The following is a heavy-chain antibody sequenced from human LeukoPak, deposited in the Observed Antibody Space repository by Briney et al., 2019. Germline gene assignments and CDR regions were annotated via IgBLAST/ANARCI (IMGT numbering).Heavy chain of an antibody. Sequence: SETLSLTCTVSGGSISSYYWSWIRQPPGKGLEWIGYIYYSGSTNYNPSLKSRVTISVDTSKNQFSLKLSSVTAAGTAVYYCARSSGWYHYYGMDVWGQGTTVTVSS. CDR1: GGSISSYY. J-gene: IGHJ6*02. CDR3: ARSSGWYHYYGMDV. V-gene: IGHV4-59*01. D-gene: IGHD6-19*01. CDR2: IYYSGST.